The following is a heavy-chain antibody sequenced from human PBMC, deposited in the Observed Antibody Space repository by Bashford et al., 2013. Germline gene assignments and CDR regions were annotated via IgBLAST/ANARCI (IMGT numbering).Heavy chain of an antibody. J-gene: IGHJ6*02. V-gene: IGHV3-48*03. CDR3: ARETFGSVAGPRYFYGFDV. D-gene: IGHD6-19*01. Sequence: VRQAPGKGLEWVAYINSGGSSFYYADSVKGRFSISRDNAENSVSLQMNGLKVEDTAVYYCARETFGSVAGPRYFYGFDVWGQGTTVTVSS. CDR2: INSGGSSF.